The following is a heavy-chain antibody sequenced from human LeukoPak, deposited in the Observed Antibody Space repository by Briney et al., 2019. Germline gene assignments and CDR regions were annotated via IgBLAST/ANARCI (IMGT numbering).Heavy chain of an antibody. J-gene: IGHJ4*02. CDR2: INPSGGST. V-gene: IGHV1-46*01. CDR3: ARDDYGGNPGNY. Sequence: ASVKVSCKASGYTFTSYGISWVRQAPGQGLEWMGIINPSGGSTSYAQKFQGRVTMTRDTSTSTVYMELSSLRSEDTAVYYCARDDYGGNPGNYWGQGTLVTVSS. D-gene: IGHD4-23*01. CDR1: GYTFTSYG.